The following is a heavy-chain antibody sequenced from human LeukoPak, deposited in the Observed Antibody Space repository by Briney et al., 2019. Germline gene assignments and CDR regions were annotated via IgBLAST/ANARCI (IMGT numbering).Heavy chain of an antibody. Sequence: GGSLRLSCAASGFTFSSYWMHWVRQAPGKGLVWVSRINSDGSSTTYADSVKGRFTISRDNAKNTLYLQMNSLRAKDTAVYYCARGSSSSWWGFDYWGQGTLVTVSS. D-gene: IGHD6-13*01. V-gene: IGHV3-74*01. CDR2: INSDGSST. J-gene: IGHJ4*02. CDR3: ARGSSSSWWGFDY. CDR1: GFTFSSYW.